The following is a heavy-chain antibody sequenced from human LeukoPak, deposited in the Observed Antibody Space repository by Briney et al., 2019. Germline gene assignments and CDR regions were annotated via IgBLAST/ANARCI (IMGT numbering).Heavy chain of an antibody. V-gene: IGHV6-1*01. J-gene: IGHJ6*02. CDR2: TYYRSKWYN. CDR1: GDSVSSNSAA. Sequence: SQTLSLTCAISGDSVSSNSAAWNWLRQSPSRGLEWLGRTYYRSKWYNDYAVSVKSRITINPDTSKNQFSLQLNSVTPEDTAVYYCARDRGRDSSGWYYYYYGMDVWGQGTTVTVSS. D-gene: IGHD6-19*01. CDR3: ARDRGRDSSGWYYYYYGMDV.